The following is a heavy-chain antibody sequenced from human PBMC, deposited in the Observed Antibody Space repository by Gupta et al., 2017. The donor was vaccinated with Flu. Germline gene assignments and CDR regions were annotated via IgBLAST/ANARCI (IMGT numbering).Heavy chain of an antibody. CDR3: AKDRNYYDSSGYTTFDS. J-gene: IGHJ4*02. Sequence: EVQLVESGGGLVQPGRSLRLSCVASGLPFEGYAMHWVRQAPGKGLEWVSGITGNSDSLDYADSVKGRFTISRDNAKNSLYLQMNSLRPDDTALYYCAKDRNYYDSSGYTTFDSWGQGIQVTVSS. D-gene: IGHD3-22*01. CDR1: GLPFEGYA. V-gene: IGHV3-9*01. CDR2: ITGNSDSL.